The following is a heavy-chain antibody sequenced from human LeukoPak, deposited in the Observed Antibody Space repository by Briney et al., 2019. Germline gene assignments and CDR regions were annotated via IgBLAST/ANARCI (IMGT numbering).Heavy chain of an antibody. D-gene: IGHD6-13*01. V-gene: IGHV3-23*01. CDR1: GFTFSSYA. CDR2: ISGSGGST. Sequence: PGGSLRLSCAASGFTFSSYAMSWVRQAPGKGLEWVSAISGSGGSTYYADSVKGRFTISRANSKNTLYLQMNSLRAEDTAVYYCAKASSYGSTWSFDNWGQGTLVTVSS. J-gene: IGHJ4*02. CDR3: AKASSYGSTWSFDN.